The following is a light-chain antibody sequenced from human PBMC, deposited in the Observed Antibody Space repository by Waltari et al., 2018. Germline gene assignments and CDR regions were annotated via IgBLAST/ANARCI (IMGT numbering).Light chain of an antibody. Sequence: QSALTQPPSASGSPGQSVTVSCPGTSSDVGGYNHVAWYQQHPGKAPKLLIYEVTERPSGVPDRFSGSKSGNTASLTVSGLQAEDEAIYYCSSYAGHNDFVVFGGGTKLTVL. CDR1: SSDVGGYNH. CDR3: SSYAGHNDFVV. CDR2: EVT. V-gene: IGLV2-8*01. J-gene: IGLJ3*02.